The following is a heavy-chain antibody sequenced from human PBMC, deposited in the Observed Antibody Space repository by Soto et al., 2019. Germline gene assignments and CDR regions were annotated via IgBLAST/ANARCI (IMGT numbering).Heavy chain of an antibody. D-gene: IGHD2-2*01. CDR2: ISGSGVST. J-gene: IGHJ3*02. CDR3: AKFYCISTMCQAPAAKSPGGFEI. CDR1: GFTFSSYA. V-gene: IGHV3-23*01. Sequence: EPQLLESGGGLGHPGGSLRLSCAASGFTFSSYAMSWVRQAPGKGLEWVAAISGSGVSTYYADSVRGRSTISRDNSKNTVDLQMNSLRAEDTAVYYCAKFYCISTMCQAPAAKSPGGFEIWGQGTLVTVSS.